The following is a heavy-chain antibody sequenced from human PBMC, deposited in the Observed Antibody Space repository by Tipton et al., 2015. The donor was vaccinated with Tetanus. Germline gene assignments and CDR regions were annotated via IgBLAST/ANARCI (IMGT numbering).Heavy chain of an antibody. CDR2: IYVTGAT. Sequence: TLSLTCSVSGGSISNYYWNWIRQPAGKGLEWIGRIYVTGATNHSPALQSRVPMSIDRAKNQLSLTLTSVTAADAAMYYCAREDVYYHDGSGFYASDVWGRGTMVAVSS. CDR1: GGSISNYY. D-gene: IGHD3-22*01. V-gene: IGHV4-4*07. J-gene: IGHJ3*01. CDR3: AREDVYYHDGSGFYASDV.